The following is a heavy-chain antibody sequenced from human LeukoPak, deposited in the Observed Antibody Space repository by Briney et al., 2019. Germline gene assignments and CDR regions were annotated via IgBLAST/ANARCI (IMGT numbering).Heavy chain of an antibody. Sequence: PSETLPLTCTVSGGSISSYYWSWIRQPAGKGLEWIGRIYTSGSTNYSPSLKSRVTMSVDTSKNQFSLKLGSVTAADTAVYYCARDTIFGVVIRRFDYWGQGTLVTVSS. CDR3: ARDTIFGVVIRRFDY. D-gene: IGHD3-3*01. CDR2: IYTSGST. V-gene: IGHV4-4*07. CDR1: GGSISSYY. J-gene: IGHJ4*02.